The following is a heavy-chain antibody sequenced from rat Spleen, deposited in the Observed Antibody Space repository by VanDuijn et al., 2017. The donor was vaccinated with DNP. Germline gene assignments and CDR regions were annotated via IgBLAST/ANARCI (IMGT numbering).Heavy chain of an antibody. Sequence: QVQLKESGPGLVQPSQTLSLTCTVSGFSLMDYSVHWVRQPPGKGLEWMGRMKYDGDTYYNSALKSRLSISRDTSKSQVFLKMNSLQTEDTAIYYCTREEVYYGLLDAWGQGASVTVSS. V-gene: IGHV2S30*01. CDR1: GFSLMDYS. J-gene: IGHJ4*01. CDR2: MKYDGDT. CDR3: TREEVYYGLLDA. D-gene: IGHD1-6*01.